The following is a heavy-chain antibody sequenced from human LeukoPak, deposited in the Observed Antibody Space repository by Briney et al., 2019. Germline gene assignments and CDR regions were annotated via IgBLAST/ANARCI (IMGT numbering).Heavy chain of an antibody. V-gene: IGHV1-8*01. Sequence: GASVKVSCKASGYTFTSYVINWVRQATRQGLEWMGWMNPNSGNTGYAQKFQGRVTMTRNTSISTAYMELSSLGSEDTAVYYCARGLRRWFRELTNWFDPWGQGTLVTVSS. CDR1: GYTFTSYV. CDR3: ARGLRRWFRELTNWFDP. J-gene: IGHJ5*02. D-gene: IGHD3-10*01. CDR2: MNPNSGNT.